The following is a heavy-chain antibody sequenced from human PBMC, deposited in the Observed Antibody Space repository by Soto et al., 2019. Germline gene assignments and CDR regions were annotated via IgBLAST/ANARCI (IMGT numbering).Heavy chain of an antibody. V-gene: IGHV3-23*01. CDR2: ISSVGSAT. CDR1: VFSFRDYA. D-gene: IGHD6-19*01. Sequence: GGSLRLSCAASVFSFRDYAMSWVRQAPGEGLERVSGISSVGSATHYADSVKGRFTISRDNSKNTLFLQMDSLRGEDTAVYYCAKDRMPVSGTLFDYWGQGTLVTVSS. CDR3: AKDRMPVSGTLFDY. J-gene: IGHJ4*02.